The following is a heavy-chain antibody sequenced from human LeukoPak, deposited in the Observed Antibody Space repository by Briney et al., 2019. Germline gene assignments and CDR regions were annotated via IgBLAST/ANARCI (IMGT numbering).Heavy chain of an antibody. V-gene: IGHV3-7*05. Sequence: GGSLRLSCAASGFTFSSFWMSWVRQAPGKGLEWVANINQDGSEKYYVDSVKGRFTISRDNAKKSLYVQMNSLRVEDTAVYYCARTDFWSGFHRGYFDSWGLGTLVTVSS. D-gene: IGHD3-3*01. CDR2: INQDGSEK. J-gene: IGHJ4*02. CDR1: GFTFSSFW. CDR3: ARTDFWSGFHRGYFDS.